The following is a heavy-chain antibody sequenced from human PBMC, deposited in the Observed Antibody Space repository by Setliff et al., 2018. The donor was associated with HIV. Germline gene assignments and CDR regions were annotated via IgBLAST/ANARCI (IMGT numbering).Heavy chain of an antibody. J-gene: IGHJ4*02. Sequence: LSLTCTVSGGSINSGSYYWGWIRQPPEKGLEWIGTMFYSGSTYYNPSLKSRVTIFIDTSKNQFSLRLSSVTAADTAVYYCARDVGSSAWPFDHWGQGTLVTVSS. CDR1: GGSINSGSYY. V-gene: IGHV4-39*02. D-gene: IGHD6-25*01. CDR3: ARDVGSSAWPFDH. CDR2: MFYSGST.